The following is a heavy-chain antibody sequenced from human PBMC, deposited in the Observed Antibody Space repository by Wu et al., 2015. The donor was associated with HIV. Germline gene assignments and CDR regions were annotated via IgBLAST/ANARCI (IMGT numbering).Heavy chain of an antibody. J-gene: IGHJ3*01. CDR1: GGTFSSYA. V-gene: IGHV1-8*02. Sequence: QVQLVQSGAEVKKPGSSVKVSCKASGGTFSSYAISWVRQAPGQGLEWMGWMNPNSGNTGYTQTFQGRVTMTRDTSINTVYMELSSLKFEDTAVYYCARGPYDSSGYASFDLWGQGTMVTVSP. CDR2: MNPNSGNT. CDR3: ARGPYDSSGYASFDL. D-gene: IGHD3-22*01.